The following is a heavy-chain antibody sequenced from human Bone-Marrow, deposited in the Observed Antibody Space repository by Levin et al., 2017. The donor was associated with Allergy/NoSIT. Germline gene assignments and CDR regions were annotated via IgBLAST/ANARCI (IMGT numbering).Heavy chain of an antibody. CDR3: TRGLAATVTDAFDI. CDR2: FYVSGGI. D-gene: IGHD4-17*01. J-gene: IGHJ3*02. V-gene: IGHV4-61*02. CDR1: GGSISSGSYY. Sequence: LRLSCTVSGGSISSGSYYWSWVRQSAGKGLEWIGRFYVSGGITYNPSLKSRVTISADTSKNEISLKVTSVTAADTAVYYCTRGLAATVTDAFDIWGQGTMVTVSS.